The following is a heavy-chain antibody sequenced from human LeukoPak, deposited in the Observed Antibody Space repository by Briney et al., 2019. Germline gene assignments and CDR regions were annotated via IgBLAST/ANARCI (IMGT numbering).Heavy chain of an antibody. CDR3: AREIGYSSSMRP. CDR2: IYTSGST. V-gene: IGHV4-61*02. D-gene: IGHD6-6*01. Sequence: PSQTLSLTCTVSGGSISSGSYDWSWIRQPAGKGLEWIGRIYTSGSTNYNPSLKSRVTISVDTSKNQFSLKLSSVTAADTAVYYCAREIGYSSSMRPWGQGTLVTVSS. CDR1: GGSISSGSYD. J-gene: IGHJ5*02.